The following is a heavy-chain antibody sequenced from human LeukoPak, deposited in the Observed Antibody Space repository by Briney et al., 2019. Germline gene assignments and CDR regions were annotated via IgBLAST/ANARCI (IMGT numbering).Heavy chain of an antibody. Sequence: GASVKVSCKASGGTFSSYAISWVRQAPGQGLEWMGGIIPIFGTANYAQKFQGRVTITTGESTSTAYMELSSLRSEDTAVYYCARGTYDSSGYYYYYYYMDVWGKGTTVTVSS. V-gene: IGHV1-69*05. D-gene: IGHD3-22*01. CDR3: ARGTYDSSGYYYYYYYMDV. CDR2: IIPIFGTA. CDR1: GGTFSSYA. J-gene: IGHJ6*03.